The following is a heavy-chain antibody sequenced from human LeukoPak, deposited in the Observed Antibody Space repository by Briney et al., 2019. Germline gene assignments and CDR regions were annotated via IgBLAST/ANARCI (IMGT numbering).Heavy chain of an antibody. CDR2: LFSGGDT. CDR3: ARQGFDSGLDY. J-gene: IGHJ4*01. D-gene: IGHD2-21*01. V-gene: IGHV3-66*04. CDR1: GFSFSRYY. Sequence: GGSLRLSCTASGFSFSRYYMSWVRQAPGKGLEWISVLFSGGDTYYADSVKDRFGVSRDNSSETLFLQMNSLRVDDTAVYYCARQGFDSGLDYWGHGTTVTVSS.